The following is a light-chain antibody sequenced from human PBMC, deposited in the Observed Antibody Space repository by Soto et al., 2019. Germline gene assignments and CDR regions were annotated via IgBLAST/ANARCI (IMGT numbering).Light chain of an antibody. CDR1: TNDVGGYNY. Sequence: QSVLTQPASVSGSPGQSITISCSGTTNDVGGYNYVSWYQQHPGKAPKLLIYGVTDRPSGVSSRFSGSKSGNAAPLTISGLQAEDEGDYYCSSYTSSYTWIFGGGTQLTV. V-gene: IGLV2-14*03. CDR2: GVT. J-gene: IGLJ3*02. CDR3: SSYTSSYTWI.